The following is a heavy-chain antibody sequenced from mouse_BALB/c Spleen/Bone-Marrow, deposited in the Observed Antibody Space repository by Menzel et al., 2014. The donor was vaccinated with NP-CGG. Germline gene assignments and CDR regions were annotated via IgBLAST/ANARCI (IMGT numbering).Heavy chain of an antibody. CDR2: IFPGDSTT. J-gene: IGHJ1*01. Sequence: QVQLQQSGVELVKPGASVKLSCKASGNTFTSYDINWVRQRPEQGLEWIGWIFPGDSTTKYNEKFKGKATLSTDKSSSTFHMQLSRLTSEDSAVYFCVRSRLRDWYFDVWGAGTTVTISS. D-gene: IGHD1-2*01. CDR3: VRSRLRDWYFDV. CDR1: GNTFTSYD. V-gene: IGHV1-85*01.